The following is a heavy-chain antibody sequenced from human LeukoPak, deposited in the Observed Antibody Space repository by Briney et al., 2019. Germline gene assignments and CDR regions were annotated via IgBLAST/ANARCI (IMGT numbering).Heavy chain of an antibody. CDR1: GFNFDDYT. CDR3: ATYRRNSQYYFNY. D-gene: IGHD3-16*02. V-gene: IGHV3-21*01. Sequence: GGSLRLSCAASGFNFDDYTMNWVRQAPGKGLEWVSSISSRNTYIYYADSVKGRFTISRDNAKSSLNLQMDSLRAEDTAVYYFATYRRNSQYYFNYWGQGTLVIVSS. J-gene: IGHJ4*02. CDR2: ISSRNTYI.